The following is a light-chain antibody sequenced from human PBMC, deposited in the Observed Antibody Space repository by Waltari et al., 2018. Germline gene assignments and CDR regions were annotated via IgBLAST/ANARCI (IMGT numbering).Light chain of an antibody. V-gene: IGLV4-69*01. Sequence: QLVLTQSPSASASLGASVKLTCTLSSGHSSYAIAWHQQQPEKGPRYLMKVNSYGSHKKGDGIPDRFSGSSSGTERYLTISSLQSEDEADYYCQTWGTGIQVFGGGTKLTVL. CDR3: QTWGTGIQV. J-gene: IGLJ2*01. CDR2: VNSYGSH. CDR1: SGHSSYA.